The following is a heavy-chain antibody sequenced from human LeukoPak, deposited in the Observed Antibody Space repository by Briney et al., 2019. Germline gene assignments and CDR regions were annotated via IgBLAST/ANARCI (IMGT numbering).Heavy chain of an antibody. J-gene: IGHJ3*02. CDR3: TRGNLAAGGAFDI. CDR1: RFTFSSSL. V-gene: IGHV3-74*01. CDR2: LHREESTI. D-gene: IGHD6-13*01. Sequence: GGSLRLSCARSRFTFSSSLIHWVRQDPGKGLVWVSRLHREESTINYADSVKGRFTISRDNAKNTLYLQMNSLRAEDTAVYYCTRGNLAAGGAFDIWGQGTVVTVSS.